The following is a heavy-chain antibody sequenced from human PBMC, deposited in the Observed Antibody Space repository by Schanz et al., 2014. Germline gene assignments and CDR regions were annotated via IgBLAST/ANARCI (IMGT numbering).Heavy chain of an antibody. CDR1: GFTVNPNY. D-gene: IGHD3-3*02. CDR2: MYINSGST. Sequence: EVQLVESGGGLIQPGGSLRLSCAVSGFTVNPNYMSWVRQAPGKGLEWISSMYINSGSTQYADSVKGRFTISRDNAKNSLYLQMNSLRVEDTAIYYCARLPFSGSLGPDCYFDFWGRGTLVTVSS. CDR3: ARLPFSGSLGPDCYFDF. V-gene: IGHV3-53*01. J-gene: IGHJ2*01.